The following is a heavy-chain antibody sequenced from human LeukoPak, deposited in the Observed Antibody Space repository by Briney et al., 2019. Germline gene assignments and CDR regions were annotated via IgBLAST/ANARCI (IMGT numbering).Heavy chain of an antibody. CDR2: IYYSGST. J-gene: IGHJ3*02. V-gene: IGHV4-30-4*02. CDR3: ARAIYGSGSYYGFLGAFDI. D-gene: IGHD3-10*01. Sequence: SETLSLTCTVSGGSISSGDYYWSWIRQPPGKGLEWIGYIYYSGSTYYNPSLKSRVTISVDTSKNQFSLKLRSVTAADTAVYYCARAIYGSGSYYGFLGAFDIWGQGTMVTVSS. CDR1: GGSISSGDYY.